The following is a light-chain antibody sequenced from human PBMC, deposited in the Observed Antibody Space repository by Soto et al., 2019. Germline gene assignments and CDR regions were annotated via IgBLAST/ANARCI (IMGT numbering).Light chain of an antibody. CDR1: SSNLGTNY. J-gene: IGLJ1*01. Sequence: QSVLTQPPSASGTPGQRVTISCSGSSSNLGTNYVYWYQQLPGTAPKLLIYTNSQQPSGVPDRFSGSKSGTSASLAISGLRSDDEADYYCAAWDDSLSGYVFGTGTKVTVL. V-gene: IGLV1-47*02. CDR2: TNS. CDR3: AAWDDSLSGYV.